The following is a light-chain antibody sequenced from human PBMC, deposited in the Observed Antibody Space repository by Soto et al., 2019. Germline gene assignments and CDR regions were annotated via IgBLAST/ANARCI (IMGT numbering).Light chain of an antibody. V-gene: IGKV3-15*01. J-gene: IGKJ1*01. CDR1: QSVSSN. CDR2: AAS. Sequence: EIKMPQSPATLSASLGARVTIXCRASQSVSSNLAWYQQKPGQAPRILLYAASNRATGISTRFSGSGSGTEFTLTISSLKSEDLAIYYGQQYTEWPQWKFGQGTKVDI. CDR3: QQYTEWPQWK.